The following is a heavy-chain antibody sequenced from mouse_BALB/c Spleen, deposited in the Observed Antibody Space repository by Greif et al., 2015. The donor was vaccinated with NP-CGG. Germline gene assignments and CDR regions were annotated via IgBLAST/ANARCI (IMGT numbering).Heavy chain of an antibody. D-gene: IGHD1-1*01. CDR2: IYPSDSYT. CDR1: GYTFTSYW. J-gene: IGHJ4*01. V-gene: IGHV1-69*02. Sequence: QVQLQQPGAELVRPGASVKLSCKASGYTFTSYWINWVKQRPGQGLEWIGNIYPSDSYTNYNQKFKDKATLTVDKSSSTAYMQLSSPTSEDSAVYYCTRGRYFYAMDYWGQGTSVTVSS. CDR3: TRGRYFYAMDY.